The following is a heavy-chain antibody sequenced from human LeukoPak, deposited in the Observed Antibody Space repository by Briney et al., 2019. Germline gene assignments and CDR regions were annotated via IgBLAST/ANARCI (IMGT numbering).Heavy chain of an antibody. V-gene: IGHV1-18*01. J-gene: IGHJ6*02. Sequence: GASVKVSCKASGYTFTSYGISWVRQAPGQGLEWMGWISAYNGNTNYAQKLQGRVTMTTDTSTSTAYMELRSLRSDDTAVYYCAGDPRYCSSTSCADYYYYGMDVWGQGTTVTVSS. CDR3: AGDPRYCSSTSCADYYYYGMDV. CDR1: GYTFTSYG. D-gene: IGHD2-2*01. CDR2: ISAYNGNT.